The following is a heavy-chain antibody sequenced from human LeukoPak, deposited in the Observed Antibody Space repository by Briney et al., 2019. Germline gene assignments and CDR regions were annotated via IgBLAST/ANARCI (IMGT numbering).Heavy chain of an antibody. CDR1: GGSISSYY. Sequence: SETLSLTCTVSGGSISSYYWSWIRQPPGKGLEWIGYIYYSGSTNYNPSLKSRVTISVDTSKNQFSLKLSSVTAADTAVYYCARDRGSSSWYGAFDIWGQGPMVTVSS. CDR2: IYYSGST. CDR3: ARDRGSSSWYGAFDI. D-gene: IGHD6-13*01. V-gene: IGHV4-59*01. J-gene: IGHJ3*02.